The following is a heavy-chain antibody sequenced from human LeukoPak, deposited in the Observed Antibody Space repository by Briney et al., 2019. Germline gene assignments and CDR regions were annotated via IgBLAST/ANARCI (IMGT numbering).Heavy chain of an antibody. Sequence: PSETLSLTCTVSGDSISRSSYYWSWIRQPAGKGLEWIGRIYTSGSTNYNPSLKSRVTISVDTSKNQFSLKLSSVTAADTAVYYCARDDVGGPTALDYWGQGTLVTVSS. CDR1: GDSISRSSYY. V-gene: IGHV4-61*02. D-gene: IGHD2-21*02. J-gene: IGHJ4*02. CDR3: ARDDVGGPTALDY. CDR2: IYTSGST.